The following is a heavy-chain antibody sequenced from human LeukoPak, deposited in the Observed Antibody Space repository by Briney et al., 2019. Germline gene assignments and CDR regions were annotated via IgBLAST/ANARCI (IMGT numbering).Heavy chain of an antibody. CDR1: GYSFTSYY. V-gene: IGHV1-46*01. CDR2: INPSGGRT. J-gene: IGHJ4*02. Sequence: ASVKVSCKASGYSFTSYYMHWVRQAPGQGLEWMGEINPSGGRTNYAQKFQGRVDMTRETSTSTVYMELSSLRSEDTAVYYCARANYSGSGSHYNPSFFDYWGQGTLVTVFS. CDR3: ARANYSGSGSHYNPSFFDY. D-gene: IGHD3-10*01.